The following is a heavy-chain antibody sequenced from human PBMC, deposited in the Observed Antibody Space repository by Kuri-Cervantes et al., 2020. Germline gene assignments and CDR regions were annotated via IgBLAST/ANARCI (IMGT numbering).Heavy chain of an antibody. V-gene: IGHV3-30*04. CDR2: ISYDGSNK. D-gene: IGHD2-2*01. CDR1: GFTFSSYA. CDR3: ANQGSCSSTSCHAFDI. J-gene: IGHJ3*02. Sequence: LSLTCAASGFTFSSYAMHWVRQAPGKGLEWVAVISYDGSNKYYADSVKGRFTISRDNSKNTLYLQMNSLRAEDTAVYYCANQGSCSSTSCHAFDIWGQGTMVTVSS.